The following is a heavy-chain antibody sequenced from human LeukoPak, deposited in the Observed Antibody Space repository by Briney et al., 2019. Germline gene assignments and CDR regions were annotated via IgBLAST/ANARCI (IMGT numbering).Heavy chain of an antibody. CDR1: GGSISSYY. V-gene: IGHV4-59*01. CDR2: IYYSGST. Sequence: SETLSLTCTVSGGSISSYYWSWIRQPPGKGLEWIGYIYYSGSTNYNPSLKSRVTISVDTSKNQFSLKLSSVTAADTAVYYCARVQMDFWSGYYYNWFDSWGQGTLVTVSS. D-gene: IGHD3-3*01. CDR3: ARVQMDFWSGYYYNWFDS. J-gene: IGHJ5*01.